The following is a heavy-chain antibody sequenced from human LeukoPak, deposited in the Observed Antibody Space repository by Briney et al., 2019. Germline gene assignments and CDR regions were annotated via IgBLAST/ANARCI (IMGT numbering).Heavy chain of an antibody. J-gene: IGHJ4*02. V-gene: IGHV3-21*01. CDR2: ISSGSSYI. CDR3: ARADSSGYYFDY. Sequence: GGSLRLSCAASGFTFSTYSMNWVRQAPGKGLEWVSSISSGSSYIYYADSVKGRFTISRDNAKSSLYLQMNSLRAEDTAVYYCARADSSGYYFDYWGQGTLVTVSS. D-gene: IGHD3-22*01. CDR1: GFTFSTYS.